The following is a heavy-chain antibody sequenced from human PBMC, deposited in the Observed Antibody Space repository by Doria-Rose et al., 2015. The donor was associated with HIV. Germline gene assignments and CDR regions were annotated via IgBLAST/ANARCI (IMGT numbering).Heavy chain of an antibody. Sequence: QVQLQESGAGLVKPSETLSLTCAVFGGSFSGYYWSWIRQHPGKGLEWSGDINHSGSTNYRTSLKSRVTISLDTSKNLFSLKLSSVTAADTAVYYCARGLLRGGWNDVDYYYGMDVWGQGTTVTVSS. CDR3: ARGLLRGGWNDVDYYYGMDV. V-gene: IGHV4-34*01. D-gene: IGHD1-1*01. CDR2: INHSGST. J-gene: IGHJ6*02. CDR1: GGSFSGYY.